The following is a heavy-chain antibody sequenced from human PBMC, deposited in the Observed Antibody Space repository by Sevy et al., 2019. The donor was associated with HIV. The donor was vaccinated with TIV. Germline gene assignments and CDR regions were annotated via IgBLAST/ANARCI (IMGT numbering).Heavy chain of an antibody. CDR2: IYWDDNK. CDR1: GFSLSTSGVG. D-gene: IGHD4-17*01. J-gene: IGHJ4*02. CDR3: AHSLYGDYIGGYFDY. V-gene: IGHV2-5*02. Sequence: SGPTLENPTQTLTLTCTFSGFSLSTSGVGVGWIRQPPGKALEWLALIYWDDNKRYSPSLRSRLTITKDTSKNQVVLTMTNMDPVDTATYYCAHSLYGDYIGGYFDYWGQGTLVTVS.